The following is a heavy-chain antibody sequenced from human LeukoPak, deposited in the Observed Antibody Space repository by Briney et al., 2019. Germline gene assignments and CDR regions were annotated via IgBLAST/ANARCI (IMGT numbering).Heavy chain of an antibody. CDR2: ISGSGNTP. CDR1: GFTFSAYA. J-gene: IGHJ5*02. CDR3: VKDRMLVPTANFNWFDP. V-gene: IGHV3-23*01. D-gene: IGHD2-2*01. Sequence: GGSLRLSCAASGFTFSAYAMSWVRQAPGKGLEWVSAISGSGNTPYYADSVKGRLTVSRDNSNNTLYLQMNTLRAEDTAVYYCVKDRMLVPTANFNWFDPWGQGTLVTVSS.